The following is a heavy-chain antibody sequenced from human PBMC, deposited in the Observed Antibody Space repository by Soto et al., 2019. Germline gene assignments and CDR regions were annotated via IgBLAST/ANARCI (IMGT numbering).Heavy chain of an antibody. Sequence: PSETLSLTCAVYGGSFSGYYWSWIRQPPGKGLEWIGEINHSGSTNYNPSLKSRVTISVDTSKNQFSLKLSSVTAADTAVYYCARVRIAAAVNDYWGQGTLVTVSS. CDR2: INHSGST. CDR1: GGSFSGYY. V-gene: IGHV4-34*01. CDR3: ARVRIAAAVNDY. D-gene: IGHD6-13*01. J-gene: IGHJ4*02.